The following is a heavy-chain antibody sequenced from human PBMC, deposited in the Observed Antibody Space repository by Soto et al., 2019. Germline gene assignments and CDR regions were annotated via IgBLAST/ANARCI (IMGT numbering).Heavy chain of an antibody. CDR1: GGTFSSYA. CDR2: IIPIFGTA. D-gene: IGHD6-13*01. V-gene: IGHV1-69*13. J-gene: IGHJ4*02. CDR3: ARGPVYSRHTIDRYDYFDY. Sequence: ASVKVSCKASGGTFSSYAISWVRQAPGQGLEWMGGIIPIFGTANYAQKFQGRVTITADESTSTAYMELSSLRSEDTAVYYCARGPVYSRHTIDRYDYFDYWGQGTLVTVSS.